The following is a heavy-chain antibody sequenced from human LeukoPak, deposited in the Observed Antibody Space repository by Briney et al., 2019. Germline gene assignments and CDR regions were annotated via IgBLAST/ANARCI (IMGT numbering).Heavy chain of an antibody. CDR2: INPNSGGT. CDR3: ARDGDPRYSAPYNWFDP. J-gene: IGHJ5*02. CDR1: GYTFTGYY. D-gene: IGHD2-15*01. Sequence: ASVKVSCKASGYTFTGYYMHWVRQAPGQGLEWMGWINPNSGGTNYAQKFQGRVTMTRATSISTAYMELSRLRSDDTAVYYCARDGDPRYSAPYNWFDPWGQGTLVTVSS. V-gene: IGHV1-2*02.